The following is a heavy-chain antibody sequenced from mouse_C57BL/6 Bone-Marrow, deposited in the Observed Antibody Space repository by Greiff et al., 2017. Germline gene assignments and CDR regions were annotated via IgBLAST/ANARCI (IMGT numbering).Heavy chain of an antibody. CDR3: SSTVVALYWYFDV. CDR1: GYAFSSSW. Sequence: QVQLQQSGPELVKPGASVKISCKASGYAFSSSWMNWVKQRPGKGLEWIGRIYPGDGDTNYNGKFKGKATLTADKSSSTAYMQLSSLTSEDSAVYFCSSTVVALYWYFDVWGTGTTVTVSS. J-gene: IGHJ1*03. V-gene: IGHV1-82*01. D-gene: IGHD1-1*01. CDR2: IYPGDGDT.